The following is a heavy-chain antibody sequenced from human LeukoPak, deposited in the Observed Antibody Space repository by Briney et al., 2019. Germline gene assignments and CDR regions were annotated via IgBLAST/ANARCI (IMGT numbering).Heavy chain of an antibody. V-gene: IGHV3-23*01. Sequence: GGSLRLSCAASGFTFSSYAMNWVRQAPGKGLEWVSGISGSGGSTYYADSVKGRFTISRDNSKNTLYLQMTSLRAEDTAVYYCAKDQVWIVVGSFDYWGQGTLVTVSS. CDR2: ISGSGGST. CDR3: AKDQVWIVVGSFDY. J-gene: IGHJ4*02. CDR1: GFTFSSYA. D-gene: IGHD3-22*01.